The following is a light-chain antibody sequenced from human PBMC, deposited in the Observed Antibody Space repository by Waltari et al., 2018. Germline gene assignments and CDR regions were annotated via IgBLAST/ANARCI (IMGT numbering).Light chain of an antibody. J-gene: IGKJ4*01. CDR1: QSVLYSSNNKNY. Sequence: IVMTQSPASLAVSPGEAATITCNSRQSVLYSSNNKNYLAWYQQKPGQPPKLLIYWASTRESGVPDRFSGSGSGTDFTLTISSLQAEDVAVYYCQQYYSTPLTFGGGTKVEIK. CDR2: WAS. CDR3: QQYYSTPLT. V-gene: IGKV4-1*01.